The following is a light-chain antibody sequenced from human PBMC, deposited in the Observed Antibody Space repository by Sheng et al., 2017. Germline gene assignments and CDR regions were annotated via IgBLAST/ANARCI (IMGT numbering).Light chain of an antibody. J-gene: IGKJ1*01. CDR2: GAS. CDR1: QSVSSTY. CDR3: QQYGSSPT. V-gene: IGKV3-20*01. Sequence: ETVMTQSPATLSLSPGERATLSCRASQSVSSTYLAWYQHKPGQAPRLLIYGASSRATGIPDRFSGGGSGTDFTLTISRLEPEDFAVYYCQQYGSSPTFGQGTKVEIK.